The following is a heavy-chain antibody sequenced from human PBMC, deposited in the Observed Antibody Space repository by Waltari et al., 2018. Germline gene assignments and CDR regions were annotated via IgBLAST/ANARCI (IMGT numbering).Heavy chain of an antibody. V-gene: IGHV3-53*01. CDR3: AKDRLGMVTSPEY. CDR2: IYSGGST. Sequence: EVQLVESGGGLIQPGGSLRLSCAASGFTVSSNYMSWVRQAPGKGLEWVSVIYSGGSTYYADSVKGRFTISRDNAKNSLYLQMNSLRAEDTALYYCAKDRLGMVTSPEYWGQGTLVTVSS. CDR1: GFTVSSNY. J-gene: IGHJ4*02. D-gene: IGHD5-18*01.